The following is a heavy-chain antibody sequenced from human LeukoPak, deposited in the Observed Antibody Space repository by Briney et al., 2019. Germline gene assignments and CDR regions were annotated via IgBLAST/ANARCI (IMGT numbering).Heavy chain of an antibody. Sequence: GGSLRLSCAASGFTFSSYGMHWVRQAPGKGLEWVAVISYDGSNKYYADSVKGRFTIPRDNSKNTLYLQMNSLRAEDTAVYYCAKDGGSRAFDPWGQGTLVTVSS. D-gene: IGHD1-26*01. CDR3: AKDGGSRAFDP. J-gene: IGHJ5*02. CDR1: GFTFSSYG. V-gene: IGHV3-30*18. CDR2: ISYDGSNK.